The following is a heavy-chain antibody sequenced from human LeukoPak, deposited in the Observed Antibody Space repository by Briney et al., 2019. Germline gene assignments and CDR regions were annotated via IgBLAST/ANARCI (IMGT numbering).Heavy chain of an antibody. V-gene: IGHV3-23*01. CDR1: GFTFSTYG. Sequence: PGGSLRLSCAASGFTFSTYGMSWVRQAPGKGLEWVSGISGSGGATYYADSVKGRFTISRDDPHNTLYLQMNSLRGEDTAVYYCAKGRSGVSRNYFDYWGQGTLVTV. CDR3: AKGRSGVSRNYFDY. J-gene: IGHJ4*02. CDR2: ISGSGGAT. D-gene: IGHD2-15*01.